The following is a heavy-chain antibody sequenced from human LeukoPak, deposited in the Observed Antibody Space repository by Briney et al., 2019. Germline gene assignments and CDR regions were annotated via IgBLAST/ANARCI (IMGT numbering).Heavy chain of an antibody. Sequence: GTSLRLSCSASGFTFRNYGIHWVRQAPGKGLEWVIVVSRDGGTKYYSDSVKGRFTISRDNSENTLYLQMNSLRPEDTAVYYCAELGITMIGGVWGKGTTVTISS. V-gene: IGHV3-30*18. CDR1: GFTFRNYG. D-gene: IGHD3-10*02. J-gene: IGHJ6*04. CDR3: AELGITMIGGV. CDR2: VSRDGGTK.